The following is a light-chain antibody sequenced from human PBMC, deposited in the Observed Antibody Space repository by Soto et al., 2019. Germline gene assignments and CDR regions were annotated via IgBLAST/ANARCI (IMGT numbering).Light chain of an antibody. V-gene: IGLV2-14*03. CDR3: GSYTTSSTVV. Sequence: QSVLTQPASVSGSPGQSITISCTGSSSDVGGYNYVSWYQQHHPGKAPKLMIYDVSNRPSGVSNRFSGSKSGNTASLTISGLQAEDEADYYCGSYTTSSTVVFGGGTKLTVL. J-gene: IGLJ2*01. CDR1: SSDVGGYNY. CDR2: DVS.